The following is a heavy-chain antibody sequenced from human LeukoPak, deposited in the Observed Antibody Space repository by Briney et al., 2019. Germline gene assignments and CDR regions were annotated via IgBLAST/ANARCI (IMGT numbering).Heavy chain of an antibody. CDR2: INNVGSHI. V-gene: IGHV3-21*01. CDR3: ARGGSSLLFDY. J-gene: IGHJ4*02. CDR1: GFTFSNSA. Sequence: GGSLRLSCAASGFTFSNSAMNWVRQAPGKGLEWVSSINNVGSHIYYADSVKGRFTISRDNAKNSLYLQMNSLRAEDTAVYYCARGGSSLLFDYWGQGALVTVSS. D-gene: IGHD6-13*01.